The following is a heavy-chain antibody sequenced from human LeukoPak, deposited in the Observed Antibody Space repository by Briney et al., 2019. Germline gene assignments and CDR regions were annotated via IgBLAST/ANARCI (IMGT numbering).Heavy chain of an antibody. CDR2: IYHSGTT. CDR1: NGSISSTNW. D-gene: IGHD2-15*01. V-gene: IGHV4-4*02. CDR3: VRVVVVSATLKDWFDP. J-gene: IGHJ5*02. Sequence: SETLSLTCAVSNGSISSTNWWSWVRQSPGKGLEYIGVIYHSGTTNYNPSLKSRVTISLDKSKNHFSLKLTSVTAADTAVYYCVRVVVVSATLKDWFDPWGQGILVTVSS.